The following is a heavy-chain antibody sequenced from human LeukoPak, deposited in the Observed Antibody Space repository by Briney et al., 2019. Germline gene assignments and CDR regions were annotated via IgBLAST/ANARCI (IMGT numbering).Heavy chain of an antibody. CDR3: AKASSAGYYDILTGYYRSYYFDY. CDR2: ISWNSGSI. V-gene: IGHV3-9*03. CDR1: GFTFDDYA. Sequence: GGSLRLSCAASGFTFDDYAMHWVRQAPGKGLEWVSGISWNSGSIGYADSVKGRFTISRDNAKISLYLQMNSLRAEDMALYYCAKASSAGYYDILTGYYRSYYFDYWGQGTLVTVSS. D-gene: IGHD3-9*01. J-gene: IGHJ4*02.